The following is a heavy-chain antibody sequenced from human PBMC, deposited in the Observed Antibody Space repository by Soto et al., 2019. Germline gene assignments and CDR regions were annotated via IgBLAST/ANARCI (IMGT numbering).Heavy chain of an antibody. D-gene: IGHD2-15*01. V-gene: IGHV4-31*03. CDR3: ASSSGGSYYDY. CDR1: GGSIISGGDY. J-gene: IGHJ4*02. Sequence: SETLCLTCTVSGGSIISGGDYWGWIRQHPGKGLEWIGYIYYSGSTYYNPSLKSRVTISVDTSKNQFSLKLSSVTAADTAVYYCASSSGGSYYDYWGQGTLVTVSS. CDR2: IYYSGST.